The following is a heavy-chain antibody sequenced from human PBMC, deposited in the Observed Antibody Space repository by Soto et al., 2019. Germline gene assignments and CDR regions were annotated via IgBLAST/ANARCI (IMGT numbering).Heavy chain of an antibody. CDR1: GYTFTSYY. J-gene: IGHJ3*02. D-gene: IGHD2-15*01. CDR3: SSPAPVYCSGGSCYSDAFDI. Sequence: ASVKVSCKASGYTFTSYYMHWVRQAPGQGLEWMGIINPSGGSTSYAQKFQSKVTMTRDTSTITVFMELSSLSSEDTAVYFCSSPAPVYCSGGSCYSDAFDIWGQGTMVTVSS. V-gene: IGHV1-46*01. CDR2: INPSGGST.